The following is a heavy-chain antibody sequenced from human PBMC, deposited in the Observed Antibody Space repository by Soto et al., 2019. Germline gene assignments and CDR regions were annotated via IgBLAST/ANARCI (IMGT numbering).Heavy chain of an antibody. CDR1: AFTFSNAW. CDR3: TTDPYYYDSSGYLDY. J-gene: IGHJ4*02. CDR2: IKSKTDGGTT. Sequence: EMQLVESGGGLVKPGGSIRLSCAASAFTFSNAWMSWVRQAPGKGLEWVGRIKSKTDGGTTDYAAPVKGRFTISRDDSKNTLYLQMNSLKTEDTAVYYCTTDPYYYDSSGYLDYWGQGTLVTVSS. V-gene: IGHV3-15*01. D-gene: IGHD3-22*01.